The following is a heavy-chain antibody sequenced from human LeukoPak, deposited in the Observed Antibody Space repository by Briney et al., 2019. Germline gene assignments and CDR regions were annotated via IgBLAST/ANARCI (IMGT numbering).Heavy chain of an antibody. Sequence: PSETLSLTCAVYGGSFSGYYWSWIRQPPGKGLEWIGYIYYSGSTNYNPSLKSRVTLSVDTSKNQFSLKLSPVTAADTAVYYCARNRFGVVGGYFDYWGQGTLVTVSS. CDR2: IYYSGST. J-gene: IGHJ4*02. D-gene: IGHD3-3*01. V-gene: IGHV4-59*08. CDR3: ARNRFGVVGGYFDY. CDR1: GGSFSGYY.